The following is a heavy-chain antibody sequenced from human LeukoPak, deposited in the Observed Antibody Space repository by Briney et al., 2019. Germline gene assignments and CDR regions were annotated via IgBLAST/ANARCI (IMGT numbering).Heavy chain of an antibody. CDR1: GGSISSYY. D-gene: IGHD6-25*01. CDR3: ARHIAASDTSHFYYGMDV. V-gene: IGHV4-59*08. Sequence: SETLSLTCTVSGGSISSYYWSWIRQPPGKGLEWIGYIYYSGSTNYNPSLKSRVTISVDTSKNQSSLKLSSVTAADTAVYYCARHIAASDTSHFYYGMDVWGQGTTVTVSS. J-gene: IGHJ6*02. CDR2: IYYSGST.